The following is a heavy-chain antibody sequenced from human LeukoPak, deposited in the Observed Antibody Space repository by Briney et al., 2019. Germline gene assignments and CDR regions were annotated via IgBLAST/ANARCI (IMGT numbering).Heavy chain of an antibody. CDR1: GFTFSSYA. V-gene: IGHV3-23*01. Sequence: PGGSLRLSCAASGFTFSSYAMSWVRQAPGKGLEWVSAISGSGGSTYYADSVKGRFTISRDNSKNTLYLQMNSLRAEDTAVYYCAKAENYDFWSGYAIYYCYMDVWGKGTTVTVSS. CDR3: AKAENYDFWSGYAIYYCYMDV. D-gene: IGHD3-3*01. J-gene: IGHJ6*03. CDR2: ISGSGGST.